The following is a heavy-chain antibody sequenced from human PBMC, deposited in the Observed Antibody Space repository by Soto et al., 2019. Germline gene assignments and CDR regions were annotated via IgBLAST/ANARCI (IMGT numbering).Heavy chain of an antibody. J-gene: IGHJ3*02. CDR3: ARQRRRVIVTRKRANDAFDI. CDR2: IYYSGST. V-gene: IGHV4-59*08. D-gene: IGHD3-16*02. Sequence: QVQLQESGPGLVKPSETLSLTCTVSGGYISSYYWSWIRQPPGKGLEWIGYIYYSGSTNYNPSLKSRVTISVDTSKNQFSLKLSSVTAADTAVYYCARQRRRVIVTRKRANDAFDIWGQGTMVTVSS. CDR1: GGYISSYY.